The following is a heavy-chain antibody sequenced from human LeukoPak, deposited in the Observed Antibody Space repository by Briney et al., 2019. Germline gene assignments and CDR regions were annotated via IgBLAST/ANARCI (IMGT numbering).Heavy chain of an antibody. V-gene: IGHV3-21*04. CDR3: AITTRRSPDFDH. CDR1: GFTFGSYA. J-gene: IGHJ4*02. CDR2: ISRSSRYI. Sequence: GGSLRLSCAPSGFTFGSYAMNWVRQAPGKGLEWVSSISRSSRYIYYADSVKGRFTISRDNAKNSLYLQMNSLRAEDTAVYYCAITTRRSPDFDHWGQGTLVTVSS. D-gene: IGHD1-1*01.